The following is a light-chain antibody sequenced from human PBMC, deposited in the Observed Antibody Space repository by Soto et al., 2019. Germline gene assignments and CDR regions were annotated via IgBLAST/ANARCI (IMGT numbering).Light chain of an antibody. CDR3: QSYDSSLSGVV. CDR1: SSNIGAGYD. CDR2: GNS. J-gene: IGLJ2*01. Sequence: QSVLTQPPSVSGAPGQRVTISCTGSSSNIGAGYDVHWYQQLPGTAPKLLIYGNSNRPSGFPDRFSGYKSGTSASLAITGLQAEDEADYYCQSYDSSLSGVVFGGGTKLTVL. V-gene: IGLV1-40*01.